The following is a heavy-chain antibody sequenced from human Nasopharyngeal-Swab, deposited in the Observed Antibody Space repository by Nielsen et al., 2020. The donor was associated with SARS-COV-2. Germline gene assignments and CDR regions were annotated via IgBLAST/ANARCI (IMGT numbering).Heavy chain of an antibody. Sequence: SETLSLTCIVSGGSISSGSFYWSWIRQPPGKGLEWIGEINHSGSTNYNPSLKSRVTISVDSSKNQFSLKLSSVTAADTAVYYCARGRYSSRKNRVAFDIWGQGTMVTVSS. CDR1: GGSISSGSFY. CDR2: INHSGST. D-gene: IGHD6-13*01. CDR3: ARGRYSSRKNRVAFDI. J-gene: IGHJ3*02. V-gene: IGHV4-39*07.